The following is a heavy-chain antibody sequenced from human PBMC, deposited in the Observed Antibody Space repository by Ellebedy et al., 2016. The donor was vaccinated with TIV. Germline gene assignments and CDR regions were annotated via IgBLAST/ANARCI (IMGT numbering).Heavy chain of an antibody. CDR2: IKSKTDGGTT. CDR3: TTGAPRIVGALLPPDYYGMDV. J-gene: IGHJ6*02. D-gene: IGHD1-26*01. CDR1: GFTFSNAW. Sequence: PGGSLRLSCAASGFTFSNAWMSWVRQAPGKGLEWVGRIKSKTDGGTTDYASPVKGRFTISRDDSKNTLYLQMNSLKTEDTVVYYCTTGAPRIVGALLPPDYYGMDVWGQGTTVTVSS. V-gene: IGHV3-15*01.